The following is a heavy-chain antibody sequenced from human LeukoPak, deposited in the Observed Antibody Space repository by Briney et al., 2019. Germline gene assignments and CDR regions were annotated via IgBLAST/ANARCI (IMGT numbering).Heavy chain of an antibody. V-gene: IGHV3-23*01. D-gene: IGHD3-10*01. CDR1: GFTISSYG. Sequence: GGSLRLSCAASGFTISSYGMSWVRQAPGKGLEWVSAISGSGGSTYYADSVKGRFTISRDNSKNTLYLQMNSLRAEDTAVYYCAKTYYYGSDLFDYWGQGTLVTVSS. J-gene: IGHJ4*02. CDR3: AKTYYYGSDLFDY. CDR2: ISGSGGST.